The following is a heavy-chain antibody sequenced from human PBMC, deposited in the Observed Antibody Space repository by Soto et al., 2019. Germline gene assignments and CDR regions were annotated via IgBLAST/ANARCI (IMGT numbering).Heavy chain of an antibody. Sequence: PGLSLRLSFLASQFTFTRYGMGWLRQAPGQGLEWVATIKQDGTERYYLDSVKGRFTISRDNAKSSLYLQMDSLRAEDTAIYYCTRAWAKNWIKFKQFDYCVQGT. CDR3: TRAWAKNWIKFKQFDY. D-gene: IGHD5-12*01. CDR1: QFTFTRYG. V-gene: IGHV3-7*01. J-gene: IGHJ4*02. CDR2: IKQDGTER.